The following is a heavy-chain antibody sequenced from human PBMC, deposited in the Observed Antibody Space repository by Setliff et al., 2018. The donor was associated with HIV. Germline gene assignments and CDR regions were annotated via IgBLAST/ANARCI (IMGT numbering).Heavy chain of an antibody. J-gene: IGHJ4*02. CDR1: GGSINSGHYY. CDR3: ARDRYAGEIDY. D-gene: IGHD3-10*01. Sequence: ASETLSLTCSVSGGSINSGHYYWSWIRHRPGKGLEWIGYIYYTGSTYFNPSLKSRVTLSIDTSRNQFSLKLSSVTAADTAVYYCARDRYAGEIDYWGQGTLVTVSS. V-gene: IGHV4-31*03. CDR2: IYYTGST.